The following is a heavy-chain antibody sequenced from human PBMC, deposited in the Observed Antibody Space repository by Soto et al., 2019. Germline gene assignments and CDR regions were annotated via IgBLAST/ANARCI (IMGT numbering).Heavy chain of an antibody. CDR2: ILYDGSNK. J-gene: IGHJ5*01. CDR1: GFTFSNFG. D-gene: IGHD2-2*01. Sequence: PGGSLRLSCAASGFTFSNFGMHWVRQAPGKGLEWVAFILYDGSNKYYADSVKGRCTISRDNSKNTLYLQMDSLRADDTAVYYCARGGYCSSTGCQNNWFDPWGQGTLVTVSS. CDR3: ARGGYCSSTGCQNNWFDP. V-gene: IGHV3-33*05.